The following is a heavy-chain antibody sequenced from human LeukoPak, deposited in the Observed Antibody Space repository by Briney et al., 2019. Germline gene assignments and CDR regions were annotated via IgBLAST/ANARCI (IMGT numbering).Heavy chain of an antibody. CDR2: IKQDGSEK. D-gene: IGHD3-10*02. J-gene: IGHJ6*04. Sequence: HAGGSLRLSCAASGFTFINYWMSWVRQAPGKGLEWVANIKQDGSEKYYVDSVKGRFTISRDNAKNSLYLQMNSLRAEDTAVYYCAELGITMIGGVWGKGTTVTISS. V-gene: IGHV3-7*01. CDR3: AELGITMIGGV. CDR1: GFTFINYW.